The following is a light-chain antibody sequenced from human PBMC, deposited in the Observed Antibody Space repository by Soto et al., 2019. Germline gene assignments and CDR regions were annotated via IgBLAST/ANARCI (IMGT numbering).Light chain of an antibody. J-gene: IGLJ2*01. Sequence: QSVLTQPPSVSAAPGQTVTISCSGGSYNIGNNYVSWYQQLPGTAPKLLIYDSNKRPSGIPDRFSGSKSGTSATLGITGLQTGDEADYYCGAWDSSLSVVVFGGGTKLTVL. CDR3: GAWDSSLSVVV. V-gene: IGLV1-51*01. CDR1: SYNIGNNY. CDR2: DSN.